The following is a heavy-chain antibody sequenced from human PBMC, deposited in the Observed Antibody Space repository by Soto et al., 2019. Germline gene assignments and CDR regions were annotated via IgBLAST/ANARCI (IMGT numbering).Heavy chain of an antibody. J-gene: IGHJ6*02. CDR3: ARDRVAAARGMDV. CDR1: GFTFSSYS. V-gene: IGHV3-21*01. Sequence: GGSLRLSCAASGFTFSSYSMNWVRQAPGKGLEWVSSISSSSSYIYYADSVKGRFTISRDNAKNSLYLQMNSLRAEDTAVYYCARDRVAAARGMDVWGQGTTVTVSS. D-gene: IGHD6-13*01. CDR2: ISSSSSYI.